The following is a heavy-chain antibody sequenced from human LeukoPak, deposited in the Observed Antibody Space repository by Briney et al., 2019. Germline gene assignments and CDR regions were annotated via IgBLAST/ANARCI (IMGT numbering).Heavy chain of an antibody. CDR1: GFTFSSYG. J-gene: IGHJ4*02. V-gene: IGHV3-30*18. CDR2: ISYDGSNK. Sequence: QPGRSLRLSCAASGFTFSSYGMHWVRQAPGKGLKWVAVISYDGSNKYYADSVKGRFTISRDNSKNTLYLQMNSLRAEDTAVYYCAKDRDGDYGFDYWGQGTLVTVSS. D-gene: IGHD4-17*01. CDR3: AKDRDGDYGFDY.